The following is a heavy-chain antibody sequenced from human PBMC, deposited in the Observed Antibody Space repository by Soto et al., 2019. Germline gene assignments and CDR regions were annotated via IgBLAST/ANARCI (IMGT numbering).Heavy chain of an antibody. CDR2: IITLFGTA. J-gene: IGHJ4*02. D-gene: IGHD4-17*01. Sequence: VQLMQSGAEVKQPGSSVKVSCKASGGTFSSHSINWVRQAPGQGLEWMGGIITLFGTANYAQNFQGRVTITADQSTSTDYMELNILRSDDTAVYYCAREVGYGDFSAALLDWGQGTLVTVSS. CDR3: AREVGYGDFSAALLD. CDR1: GGTFSSHS. V-gene: IGHV1-69*01.